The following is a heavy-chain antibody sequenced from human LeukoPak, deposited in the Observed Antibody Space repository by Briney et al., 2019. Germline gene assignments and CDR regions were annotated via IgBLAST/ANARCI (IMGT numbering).Heavy chain of an antibody. D-gene: IGHD4-17*01. Sequence: GGSLRLSCAASGFTFSAFWMHWVRQAPGKGLVWVSRINSDDSRTTYADSVKGRFTVSRGNSKNTLYLQMNSLRADDTAVYYCARHKENYGDSCLDDDWGQGTLVTVSS. CDR3: ARHKENYGDSCLDDD. V-gene: IGHV3-74*01. CDR2: INSDDSRT. CDR1: GFTFSAFW. J-gene: IGHJ4*02.